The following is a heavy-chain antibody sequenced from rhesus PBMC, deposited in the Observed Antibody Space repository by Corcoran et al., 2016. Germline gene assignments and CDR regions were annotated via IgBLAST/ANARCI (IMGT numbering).Heavy chain of an antibody. D-gene: IGHD1-44*02. CDR3: AKGVVGAKDY. J-gene: IGHJ4*01. V-gene: IGHV3S5*01. CDR1: GFTFSSYG. CDR2: ISNGGGTP. Sequence: EVQLVESGGGLVQPGGSLRLSCAASGFTFSSYGMSWVRQAPGKGLEGVSYISNGGGTPYYADTVKGRFTIARDNSKNTLSLQMNSLRAEDTAVYYCAKGVVGAKDYWGQGVLVTVSS.